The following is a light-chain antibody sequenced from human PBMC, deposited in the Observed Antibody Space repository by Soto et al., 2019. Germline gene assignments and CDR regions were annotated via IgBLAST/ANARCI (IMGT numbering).Light chain of an antibody. CDR2: DSS. CDR1: QSVSSY. J-gene: IGKJ4*01. V-gene: IGKV3-11*01. CDR3: QQRSNWPLT. Sequence: EIVLTQSPATLSLSPGERATLSCRASQSVSSYLAWYQQKPGQAPRLLIYDSSNRATGIPARFSGSGSGTEFTLTISSLEPEDFAVYYCQQRSNWPLTFSGGTKVEIK.